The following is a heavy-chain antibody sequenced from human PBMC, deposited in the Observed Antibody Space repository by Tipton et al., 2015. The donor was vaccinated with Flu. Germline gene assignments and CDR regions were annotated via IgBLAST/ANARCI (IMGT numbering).Heavy chain of an antibody. V-gene: IGHV1-2*06. CDR1: GGTFSSYA. CDR2: INPNSGGT. CDR3: ARAGAWYYDILTGWGV. D-gene: IGHD3-9*01. Sequence: QLVQSGAEVKKPGSSVKVSCKASGGTFSSYAISWVRQAPGQGLEWMGRINPNSGGTNYAQKFQGRVTMTGDTSISTAYMELSRLRSDDTAVYYCARAGAWYYDILTGWGVWGQGTTVTVSS. J-gene: IGHJ6*02.